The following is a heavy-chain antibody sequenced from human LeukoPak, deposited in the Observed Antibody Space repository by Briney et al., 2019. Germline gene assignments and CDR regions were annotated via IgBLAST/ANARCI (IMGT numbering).Heavy chain of an antibody. CDR1: GDSITSSSYY. D-gene: IGHD5-12*01. CDR3: ARTSGPWGNWFDP. CDR2: IYYSGTT. Sequence: TSETLSLTCTVSGDSITSSSYYWGWIRQPPGKGLEWIGSIYYSGTTYYRPSIKRRLNISLDTSKHQFSLNLSSVPAADTAVYYCARTSGPWGNWFDPWGQGTLVTVSS. J-gene: IGHJ5*02. V-gene: IGHV4-39*01.